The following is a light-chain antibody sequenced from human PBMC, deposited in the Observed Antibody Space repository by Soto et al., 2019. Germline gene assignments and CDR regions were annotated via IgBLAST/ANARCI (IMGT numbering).Light chain of an antibody. Sequence: EIVLTQSPGTLSLSPGERATLSCRASQSVRSRYLAWYQQKPGQAPRLLIYAVSSRATGIPDRFSGSGSGTDFSLTISRLEPEDVAVYYCQQYGSTPGTFGQGTKVEIK. CDR1: QSVRSRY. CDR3: QQYGSTPGT. CDR2: AVS. V-gene: IGKV3-20*01. J-gene: IGKJ1*01.